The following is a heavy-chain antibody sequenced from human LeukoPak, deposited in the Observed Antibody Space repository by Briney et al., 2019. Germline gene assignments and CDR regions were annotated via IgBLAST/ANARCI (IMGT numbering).Heavy chain of an antibody. CDR1: GFTFSSYT. Sequence: GGSLRLSCTASGFTFSSYTMSWVRQAPGKGLKWVSTITTGGPNTYYADSVKGRFTVSRDDSKDTLYLQMNSLRAEDTAVYYCAKDGGLWVSAHWGDSWGRGTLVTVSS. V-gene: IGHV3-23*01. D-gene: IGHD7-27*01. CDR3: AKDGGLWVSAHWGDS. J-gene: IGHJ4*02. CDR2: ITTGGPNT.